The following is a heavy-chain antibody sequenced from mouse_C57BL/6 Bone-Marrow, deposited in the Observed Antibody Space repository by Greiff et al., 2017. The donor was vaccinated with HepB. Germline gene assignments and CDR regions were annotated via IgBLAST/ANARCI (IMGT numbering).Heavy chain of an antibody. V-gene: IGHV1-81*01. CDR2: IYPGDGDT. J-gene: IGHJ2*01. CDR3: ARNYDFDVDY. D-gene: IGHD2-4*01. CDR1: GYTFTSYG. Sequence: QVQLQQSGAELARPGASVKLSCKASGYTFTSYGISWVKQRTGQGLEWIGEIYPGDGDTNYNGKFKGKATLTADKSSSTAYMQLSSLTSEDSAVYFWARNYDFDVDYWGQGTTLTVSS.